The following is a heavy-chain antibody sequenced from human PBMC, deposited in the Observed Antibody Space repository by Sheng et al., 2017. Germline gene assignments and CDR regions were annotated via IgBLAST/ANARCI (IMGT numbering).Heavy chain of an antibody. D-gene: IGHD3-3*01. CDR3: ARSPPPRDFWSGSIGNMDV. V-gene: IGHV4-59*01. Sequence: QVLLQESGPRLVKPSETLSLTCTVSSGSISNYYWSWVRQPPGKGLQWIGYIYNSGSTKYNPSLKSRVTIFGDTSKNQFSLRLTSVTAADTAVYYCARSPPPRDFWSGSIGNMDVWGQGTTVTVSS. J-gene: IGHJ6*02. CDR2: IYNSGST. CDR1: SGSISNYY.